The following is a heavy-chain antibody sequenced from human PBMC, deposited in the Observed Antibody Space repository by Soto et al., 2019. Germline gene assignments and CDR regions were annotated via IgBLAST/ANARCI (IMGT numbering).Heavy chain of an antibody. V-gene: IGHV3-48*03. CDR3: TRAAWFPYLSFY. CDR1: GFTFSRFE. D-gene: IGHD3-10*01. J-gene: IGHJ4*02. CDR2: ISSSGSTA. Sequence: SLRLSCAASGFTFSRFEVHWVRQAPGKGLEWISYISSSGSTAYYASSVEGRFTISRDNANNSVYLQMDSLRAEDTALYYCTRAAWFPYLSFYWGQGALVTVSS.